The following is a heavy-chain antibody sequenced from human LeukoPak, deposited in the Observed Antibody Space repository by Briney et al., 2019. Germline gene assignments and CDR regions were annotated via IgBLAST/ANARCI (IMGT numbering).Heavy chain of an antibody. V-gene: IGHV3-48*02. CDR3: ARDGRFDY. CDR1: GFTFSSYA. CDR2: ISSSGTTI. J-gene: IGHJ4*02. Sequence: GGALRLSCAASGFTFSSYAMNWVRQAPGKGPEWVSYISSSGTTIYYADSVKGRFTISRDNAKNPLYLQMNSLRDEDTAVYYCARDGRFDYWGQGTLVTVSS.